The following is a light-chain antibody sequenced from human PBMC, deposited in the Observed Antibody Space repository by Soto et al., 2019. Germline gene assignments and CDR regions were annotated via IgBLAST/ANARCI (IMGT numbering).Light chain of an antibody. V-gene: IGKV1-9*01. CDR1: QGISSY. CDR2: AAS. Sequence: IQMNQSPSSLSASVGDRVTITCRASQGISSYLAWYQQKPGKAPRLLSYAASTLQSGVPSRFSGSGSVTDFTLTISSLQPEDFATYYCQQLNSYPWTFGQGTKVGIK. CDR3: QQLNSYPWT. J-gene: IGKJ1*01.